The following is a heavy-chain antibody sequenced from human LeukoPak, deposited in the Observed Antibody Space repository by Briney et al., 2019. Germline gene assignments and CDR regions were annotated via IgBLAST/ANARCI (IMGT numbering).Heavy chain of an antibody. J-gene: IGHJ4*02. V-gene: IGHV3-11*01. Sequence: GGSLGLSCAASGFTFSDYYMSWIRQAPGKGLEWVSYISSSGSTIYYADSVKGRFTISRDNAKNSLYLQMNSLRAEDTAVYYCARDRIAAGDYFDYWGQGTLVTVSS. CDR1: GFTFSDYY. CDR3: ARDRIAAGDYFDY. CDR2: ISSSGSTI. D-gene: IGHD6-13*01.